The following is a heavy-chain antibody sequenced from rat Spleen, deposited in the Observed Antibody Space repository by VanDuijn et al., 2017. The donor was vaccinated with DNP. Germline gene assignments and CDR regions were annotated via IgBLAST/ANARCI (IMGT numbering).Heavy chain of an antibody. J-gene: IGHJ2*01. V-gene: IGHV2-19*01. Sequence: QVQLKESGPGLVQPSQTLSLTCTVSGFSLTDYSVHWVRQPPGKGLEWIGEIWGDGSTNYNSALKSRLSISRDTSKSQVFLTMNSLQTEDTAMYFCARNYDHYGYFDYWGQGVMVTVSS. D-gene: IGHD1-3*01. CDR3: ARNYDHYGYFDY. CDR1: GFSLTDYS. CDR2: IWGDGST.